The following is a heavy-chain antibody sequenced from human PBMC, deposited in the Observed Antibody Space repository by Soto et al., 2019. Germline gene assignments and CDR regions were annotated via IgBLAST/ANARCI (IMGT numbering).Heavy chain of an antibody. Sequence: ASVKVSCKASGYTFTGYYMHWVRQAPGQGLEWMGWINPNSGGTNYAQKFQGWVTMTRDTSISTAYMELSRLRSDDTAVYYCARGAQDIVVVPAAMFEYYYYYGMDVWGQGTTVTVSS. CDR2: INPNSGGT. J-gene: IGHJ6*02. D-gene: IGHD2-2*01. V-gene: IGHV1-2*04. CDR1: GYTFTGYY. CDR3: ARGAQDIVVVPAAMFEYYYYYGMDV.